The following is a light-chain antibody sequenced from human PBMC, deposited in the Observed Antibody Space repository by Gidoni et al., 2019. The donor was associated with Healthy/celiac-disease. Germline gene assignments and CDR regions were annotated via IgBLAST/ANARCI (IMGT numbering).Light chain of an antibody. J-gene: IGLJ3*02. CDR2: GTS. V-gene: IGLV1-40*01. CDR3: QSYDSSLSGSWV. Sequence: QSVLPQPPSVSGAPGQRVTISCTGSSDNIGAGYDVHWYQQRPGKAPKLLIYGTSNRPSGVPDRFSGSKSGTSASLAITGLQAEDEADYYCQSYDSSLSGSWVFGGGTKLTVL. CDR1: SDNIGAGYD.